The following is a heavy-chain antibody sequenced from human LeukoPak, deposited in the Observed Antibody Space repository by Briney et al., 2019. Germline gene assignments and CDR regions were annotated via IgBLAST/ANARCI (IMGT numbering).Heavy chain of an antibody. V-gene: IGHV1-18*01. CDR2: ISAYNGNT. CDR3: ARQGIAVAGTIDWYFDL. CDR1: GYTFTSYG. Sequence: ASVKVSCKASGYTFTSYGISWVRQAPGQGLEWMGWISAYNGNTNYAQKLQGRVTMATDTSTSTAYMELRSLRSDDTAVYYCARQGIAVAGTIDWYFDLWGRGTLVTVSS. D-gene: IGHD6-19*01. J-gene: IGHJ2*01.